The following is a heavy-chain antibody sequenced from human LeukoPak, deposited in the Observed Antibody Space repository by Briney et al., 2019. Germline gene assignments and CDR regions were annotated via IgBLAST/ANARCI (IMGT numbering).Heavy chain of an antibody. CDR2: ISYDGSNK. CDR3: ARVIAAAGNTLYYYYGMDV. D-gene: IGHD6-13*01. CDR1: GFTFSSYA. V-gene: IGHV3-30-3*01. Sequence: GGSLRLSCAASGFTFSSYAMHWGRQAPGKGLEWGAVISYDGSNKYYAHYVKGRFTISRDNSKNTLYLQMNSLRAEDTAVYYCARVIAAAGNTLYYYYGMDVWGQGTTVTVSS. J-gene: IGHJ6*02.